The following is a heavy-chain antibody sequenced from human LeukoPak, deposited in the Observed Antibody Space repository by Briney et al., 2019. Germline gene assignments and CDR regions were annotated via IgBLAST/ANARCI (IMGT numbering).Heavy chain of an antibody. D-gene: IGHD1-26*01. CDR1: GGSISSGDYY. J-gene: IGHJ4*02. CDR3: ARGGDIVGATGFDY. Sequence: PSETLSLTCTVSGGSISSGDYYWSWIRQPPGKGLEWIGYIYYSGSTYYNPSLKSRVTISVDTSKNQFSLKLSSVTAADTAVYYRARGGDIVGATGFDYWGQGTLVTVSS. CDR2: IYYSGST. V-gene: IGHV4-30-4*08.